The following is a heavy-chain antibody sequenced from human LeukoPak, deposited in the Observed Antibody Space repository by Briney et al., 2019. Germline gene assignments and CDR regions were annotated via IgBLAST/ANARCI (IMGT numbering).Heavy chain of an antibody. CDR1: GGSINSTSYY. CDR3: ARDPFRSSFDS. CDR2: IYYSGSS. D-gene: IGHD1-26*01. Sequence: PSETLSLTCTVSGGSINSTSYYWGWIRQPPGKGLEWIGSIYYSGSSYYYPSLKSRLTMSVDSSKNQFSLKLSSVTAADTAVYYCARDPFRSSFDSWGQGTLVTVSS. J-gene: IGHJ4*02. V-gene: IGHV4-39*07.